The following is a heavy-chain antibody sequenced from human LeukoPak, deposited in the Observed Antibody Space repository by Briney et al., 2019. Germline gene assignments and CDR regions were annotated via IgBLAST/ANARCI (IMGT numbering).Heavy chain of an antibody. J-gene: IGHJ4*02. CDR3: ARVFWASKRYFDY. Sequence: PSETLSLTCTVSGGSVSSGSYYWSWIRQPPGKGLEWIGYIYYSGSTNYNPSLKSRVTISVDTSKNQFSLKLSSVTAADTAVYYCARVFWASKRYFDYWGQGTLVTVSS. CDR2: IYYSGST. D-gene: IGHD2/OR15-2a*01. CDR1: GGSVSSGSYY. V-gene: IGHV4-61*01.